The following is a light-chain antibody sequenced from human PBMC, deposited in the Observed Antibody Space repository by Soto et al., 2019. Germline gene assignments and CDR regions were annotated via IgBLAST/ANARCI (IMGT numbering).Light chain of an antibody. CDR1: QSISSW. J-gene: IGKJ1*01. CDR2: DAS. Sequence: DIQMTQSPSTLSASVGDRVTITCRASQSISSWLAWYQQTPGKAPKLLIYDASSLESGVPSRFSGSGSGTEFSLTIGSQQADDFAASYCHQEHKFAPAFGQANKVDIK. CDR3: HQEHKFAPA. V-gene: IGKV1-5*01.